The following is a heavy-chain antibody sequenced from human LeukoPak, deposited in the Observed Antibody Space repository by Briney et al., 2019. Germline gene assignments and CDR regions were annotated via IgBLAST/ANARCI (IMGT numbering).Heavy chain of an antibody. CDR1: GFTVSSNY. J-gene: IGHJ4*02. D-gene: IGHD3-22*01. CDR3: ARHSSGYFKYYFDY. Sequence: PGGSLRLSCAASGFTVSSNYMSWVRQAPGKGLEWVSVIYSGGSTYYADSVKGRFTISRDNSKNTLYLQMNSLRAEDTAVYYCARHSSGYFKYYFDYWGQGTLVTVSS. V-gene: IGHV3-53*01. CDR2: IYSGGST.